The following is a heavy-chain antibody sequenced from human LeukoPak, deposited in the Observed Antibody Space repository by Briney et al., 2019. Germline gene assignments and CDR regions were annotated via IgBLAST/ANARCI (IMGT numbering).Heavy chain of an antibody. CDR1: GFTFSSYS. Sequence: GGSLRLSCAASGFTFSSYSMNWVRQAPGKGLEWVSYISSSSSTIYYADSVKGRFTISRDNAKNSLYLQMNSLRAEDTPLYYCARFGYSYGPPLADYWGQGTLVTVSS. CDR3: ARFGYSYGPPLADY. D-gene: IGHD5-18*01. J-gene: IGHJ4*02. CDR2: ISSSSSTI. V-gene: IGHV3-48*01.